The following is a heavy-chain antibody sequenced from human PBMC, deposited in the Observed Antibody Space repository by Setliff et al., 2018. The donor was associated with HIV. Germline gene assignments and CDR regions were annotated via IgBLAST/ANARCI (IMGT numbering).Heavy chain of an antibody. CDR2: ITHSGST. CDR3: AKGVAGLQYYYYYMDV. V-gene: IGHV4-34*01. Sequence: ETLSLTCAVYGGSFSGYYWTWIRQPPGKGLEWIGEITHSGSTNYTPSLETRVTISVDTSKDQFSLKLSAVTAADTAVYYCAKGVAGLQYYYYYMDVWGKGTTVTVSS. D-gene: IGHD6-19*01. J-gene: IGHJ6*03. CDR1: GGSFSGYY.